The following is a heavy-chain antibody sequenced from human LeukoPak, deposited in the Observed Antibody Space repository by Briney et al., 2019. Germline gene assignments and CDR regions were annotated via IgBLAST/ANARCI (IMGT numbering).Heavy chain of an antibody. D-gene: IGHD3-16*01. J-gene: IGHJ6*02. CDR1: GFAFDDFA. CDR2: ISSSSSDM. CDR3: ASMGGMDV. Sequence: GGSLRLSCAASGFAFDDFAMNWVRQAPGKGLEWVSSISSSSSDMYYADSVKGRFTISRDNAKTSLYLQMNSLRAEDTAVYYCASMGGMDVWGQGTTVTVSS. V-gene: IGHV3-21*01.